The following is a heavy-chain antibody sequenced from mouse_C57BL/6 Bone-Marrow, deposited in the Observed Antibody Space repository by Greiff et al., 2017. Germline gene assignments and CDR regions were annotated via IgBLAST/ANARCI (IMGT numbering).Heavy chain of an antibody. CDR3: ARGEDYSYFDN. Sequence: QVQLQQPGAELVMPGASVKLSCKASGYPFPSSWLPWVKQRPGQGLEWIGEIDPSDGCPNYNQKFKGKSTLPVDNSSSPAYMQLSSLTSEDSAVYYCARGEDYSYFDNWGQGTTLTFSS. CDR1: GYPFPSSW. CDR2: IDPSDGCP. J-gene: IGHJ2*01. D-gene: IGHD2-12*01. V-gene: IGHV1-69*01.